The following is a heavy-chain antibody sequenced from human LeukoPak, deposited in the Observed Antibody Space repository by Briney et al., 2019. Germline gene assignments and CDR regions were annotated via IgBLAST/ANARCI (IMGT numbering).Heavy chain of an antibody. CDR1: GGTFSSYA. CDR3: ARGKVRYSSSCILDY. V-gene: IGHV1-69*01. D-gene: IGHD6-6*01. CDR2: IIPIFGTA. J-gene: IGHJ4*02. Sequence: GSSVKVSCKASGGTFSSYAISWVRQAPGQGLEWMGGIIPIFGTANYAQKFQGGVTITADESTSTAYMELSSLRSEDTAVYYCARGKVRYSSSCILDYWGQGTLVTVSS.